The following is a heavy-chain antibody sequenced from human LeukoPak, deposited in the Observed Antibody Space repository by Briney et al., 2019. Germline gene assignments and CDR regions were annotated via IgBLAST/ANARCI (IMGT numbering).Heavy chain of an antibody. CDR1: GGCFSGYY. D-gene: IGHD2-15*01. Sequence: SLPCAVYGGCFSGYYWGWIRQPPGKGLEWVGEINHSGSTNYNPSLKSRVTTSVDTSKYQFSLKLSSVTAADTAVYYCARGYCSGGSCYSWFDPWGQGTLVTVSS. CDR2: INHSGST. J-gene: IGHJ5*02. CDR3: ARGYCSGGSCYSWFDP. V-gene: IGHV4-34*01.